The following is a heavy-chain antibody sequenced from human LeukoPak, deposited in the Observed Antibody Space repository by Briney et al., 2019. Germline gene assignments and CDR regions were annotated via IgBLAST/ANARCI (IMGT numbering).Heavy chain of an antibody. Sequence: SETLSLTCTVSGGSISSSNYYWAWIRQPPGQGLEWIGSIYYRGNAYYNPSLKSRVTISVDTSKNQFSLSLSSVTAADTAVYYCARVQRELMWYYFDYWGQGTLVTVSS. V-gene: IGHV4-39*07. J-gene: IGHJ4*02. CDR1: GGSISSSNYY. CDR2: IYYRGNA. D-gene: IGHD1-1*01. CDR3: ARVQRELMWYYFDY.